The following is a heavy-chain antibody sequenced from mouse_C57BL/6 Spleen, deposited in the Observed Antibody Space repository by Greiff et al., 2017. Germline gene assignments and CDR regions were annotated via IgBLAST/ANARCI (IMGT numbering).Heavy chain of an antibody. CDR3: ASCITTEVEEYFDY. V-gene: IGHV1-69*01. CDR2: IDPSDSYT. Sequence: QVQLQQPGAELVMPGASVKLSCKASGYTFTSYWMHWVKQRPGQGLEWIGEIDPSDSYTNYNQKFKGKSTLTVDKSSSTAYMQLSSLTSEDSAVYYWASCITTEVEEYFDYWGQGTTLTVSS. D-gene: IGHD1-1*01. J-gene: IGHJ2*01. CDR1: GYTFTSYW.